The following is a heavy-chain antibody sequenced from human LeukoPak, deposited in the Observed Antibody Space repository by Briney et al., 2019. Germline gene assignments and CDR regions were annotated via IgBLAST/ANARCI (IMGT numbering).Heavy chain of an antibody. V-gene: IGHV4-34*01. J-gene: IGHJ3*02. Sequence: SETLSLTCAVYGGSFSGYYWSWIRQPPGKGLEWIGEINHSGSTNYNPSLKSRVTISVDTSKNQFSLKLSSVTAADTAVYYCARHSSRSAIRRAFDIWGQGTMVTVSS. CDR2: INHSGST. CDR3: ARHSSRSAIRRAFDI. D-gene: IGHD2-2*01. CDR1: GGSFSGYY.